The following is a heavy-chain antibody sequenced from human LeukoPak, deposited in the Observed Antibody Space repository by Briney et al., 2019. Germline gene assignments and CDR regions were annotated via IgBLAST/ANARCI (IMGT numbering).Heavy chain of an antibody. CDR2: VNHSGST. CDR1: GGSFSGYF. J-gene: IGHJ4*02. D-gene: IGHD6-13*01. V-gene: IGHV4-34*01. CDR3: ARGRWHPSVRVDH. Sequence: SETLSLTCAVYGGSFSGYFWSWIRQPPGKGLEWIGEVNHSGSTNYNPSLKSRVTISVDTSKNQFSLKLNSVTAADTAVYYCARGRWHPSVRVDHWGQGTLVTVSS.